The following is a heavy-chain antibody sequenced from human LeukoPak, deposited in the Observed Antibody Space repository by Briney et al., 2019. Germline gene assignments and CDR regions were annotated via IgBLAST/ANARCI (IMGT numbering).Heavy chain of an antibody. J-gene: IGHJ6*02. Sequence: ASVKVSCKTSGGTFSSYAISWVRQAPGQGLEWMGGIIPIFGTANYAQKFQGRVTITADESTSTAYMELSSLRSEDTAVYYCASQPHDFWSGYGTRVGGMDVWGQGTTVTVSS. V-gene: IGHV1-69*13. CDR1: GGTFSSYA. CDR2: IIPIFGTA. CDR3: ASQPHDFWSGYGTRVGGMDV. D-gene: IGHD3-3*01.